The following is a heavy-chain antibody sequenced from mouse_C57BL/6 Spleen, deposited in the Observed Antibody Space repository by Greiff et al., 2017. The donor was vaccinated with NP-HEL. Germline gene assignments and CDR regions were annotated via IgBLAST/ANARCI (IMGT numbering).Heavy chain of an antibody. V-gene: IGHV1-69*01. CDR3: ARRRYDYFYFDY. Sequence: VQLQQPGAELVMPGASVKLSCKASGYTFTSYWMHWVKQRPGQGLEWIGEIDPSDSYTNYNQKFKGKSTLTVDKSSSTAYMQLSSLTSEDSAVYYCARRRYDYFYFDYWGQGTTLTVSS. CDR2: IDPSDSYT. J-gene: IGHJ2*01. CDR1: GYTFTSYW. D-gene: IGHD2-4*01.